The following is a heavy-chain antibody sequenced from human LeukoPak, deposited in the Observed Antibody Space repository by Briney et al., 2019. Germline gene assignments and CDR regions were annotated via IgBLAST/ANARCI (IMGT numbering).Heavy chain of an antibody. CDR3: AGGTYYGSGSRPGYFDH. J-gene: IGHJ4*02. D-gene: IGHD3-10*01. CDR1: GGSISSSSYH. Sequence: SETLSLTCTVSGGSISSSSYHWGWIRQPPGKGLEWIGSIYYSGSTYYNPSLKSRVTISVDTSKNQFSLKLSSVTAEDTAVYYCAGGTYYGSGSRPGYFDHWGQGTLVTVSS. V-gene: IGHV4-39*01. CDR2: IYYSGST.